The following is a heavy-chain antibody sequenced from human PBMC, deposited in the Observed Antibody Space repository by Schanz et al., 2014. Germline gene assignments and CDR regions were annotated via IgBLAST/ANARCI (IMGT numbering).Heavy chain of an antibody. D-gene: IGHD2-21*02. CDR2: IGYDGSEK. Sequence: QAQLVESGGGVVQPGRSLRLSCATSGLNFDYYGMNWVRQAPGKGLEWVANIGYDGSEKYYVDSVKGRFTISRDNAKNSLYLQMNSLRAEDTAVYYCARPSDSSWYMDVWGKGTTVTVSS. V-gene: IGHV3-33*03. J-gene: IGHJ6*03. CDR1: GLNFDYYG. CDR3: ARPSDSSWYMDV.